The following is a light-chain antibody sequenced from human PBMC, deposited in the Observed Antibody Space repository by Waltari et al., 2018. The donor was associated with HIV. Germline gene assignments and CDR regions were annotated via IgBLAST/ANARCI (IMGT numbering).Light chain of an antibody. CDR1: SSDSPFYRY. CDR3: ASFTGDSTVM. V-gene: IGLV2-14*03. CDR2: DVS. Sequence: QSALTQPASVSASPGQSIHIPCTGISSDSPFYRYVSWYQQPPGSVPRVIIFDVSSRPSGISDRFSGSKSGSTATLTISGLRAEDEAHYYCASFTGDSTVMFGGGTEVTVL. J-gene: IGLJ3*02.